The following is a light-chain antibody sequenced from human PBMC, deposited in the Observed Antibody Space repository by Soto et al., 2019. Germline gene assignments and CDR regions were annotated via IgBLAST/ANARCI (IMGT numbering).Light chain of an antibody. J-gene: IGKJ3*01. CDR3: QKYYSAPFT. V-gene: IGKV1-27*01. CDR1: QDISAY. Sequence: DIPMTQSPSSLSASVGDRVILTCRASQDISAYLAWYQQKPGKVPKLLIYAASSLQSGVPSRFSGSGSGTDFTLTISSLQPEDVATYYCQKYYSAPFTFGPGTRVDIE. CDR2: AAS.